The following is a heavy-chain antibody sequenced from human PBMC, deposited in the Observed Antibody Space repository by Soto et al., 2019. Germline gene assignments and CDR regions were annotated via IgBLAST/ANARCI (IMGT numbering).Heavy chain of an antibody. CDR1: GGSISSGDYY. CDR2: IYYSGST. D-gene: IGHD3-22*01. CDR3: ARGGENSYDSSGYYYGPYNGFDP. Sequence: QVQLQESGPGLVKPSQTLSLTCTVSGGSISSGDYYWSWIRQPPGKGLEWIGYIYYSGSTYYNPSLKSQVTIAVDPSKNQSSLKLSSVTAADTAVYYCARGGENSYDSSGYYYGPYNGFDPWGQGTLVTVSS. J-gene: IGHJ5*02. V-gene: IGHV4-30-4*01.